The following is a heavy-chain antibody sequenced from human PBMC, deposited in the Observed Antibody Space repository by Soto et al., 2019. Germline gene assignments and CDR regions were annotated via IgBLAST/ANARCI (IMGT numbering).Heavy chain of an antibody. Sequence: ASVKVSCKASGYTFTSYGISWVRQAPGQGLEWMGWISAYNGNTNYAQKLQGRVTMTTDTSTSTAYMELRSLRSDDTAVYYCARHQNDYGDYLPYYYYMYVWGKGTTVTVSS. V-gene: IGHV1-18*01. CDR2: ISAYNGNT. CDR3: ARHQNDYGDYLPYYYYMYV. CDR1: GYTFTSYG. D-gene: IGHD4-17*01. J-gene: IGHJ6*03.